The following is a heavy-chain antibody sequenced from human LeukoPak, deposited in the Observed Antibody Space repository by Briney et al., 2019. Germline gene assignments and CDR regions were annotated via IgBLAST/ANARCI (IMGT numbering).Heavy chain of an antibody. Sequence: GGSLRLSCAASGFTFSSYAMSWVRQAPGKGLEWVSAISGTGGSTYYADSVKGRFTISRDNSKNTLYLQMNSLRAEDTAVYYCAKRRSPMVRGVNVDYWGQGTLVTVSS. CDR3: AKRRSPMVRGVNVDY. J-gene: IGHJ4*02. CDR2: ISGTGGST. CDR1: GFTFSSYA. D-gene: IGHD3-10*01. V-gene: IGHV3-23*01.